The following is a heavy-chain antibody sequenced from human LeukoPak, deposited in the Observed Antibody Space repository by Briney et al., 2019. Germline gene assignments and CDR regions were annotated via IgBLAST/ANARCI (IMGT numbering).Heavy chain of an antibody. J-gene: IGHJ4*02. Sequence: GGSLRLSCAASGFTVSSNYMTWVRQAPGKGLEWVSVIYKSAITYYADTVRGRFTISRDNSKNTLYLQMNSLRAEDTAVYYCAKDSSTIEPIDYWGQGTLVTVSS. V-gene: IGHV3-66*03. D-gene: IGHD6-13*01. CDR1: GFTVSSNY. CDR3: AKDSSTIEPIDY. CDR2: IYKSAIT.